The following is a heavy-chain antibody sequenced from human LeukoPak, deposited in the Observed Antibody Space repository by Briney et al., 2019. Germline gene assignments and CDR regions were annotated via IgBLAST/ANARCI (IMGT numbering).Heavy chain of an antibody. CDR2: INHSGST. CDR3: ARGPSPTRLLWFGELLGFDP. D-gene: IGHD3-10*01. Sequence: PSETLSLTCAVYGGSFSGYYWSWIRQPPGKGLEWIGEINHSGSTNYNPSLKSRVTISVDTSKNQFSLKLSSVTAADTGVYYCARGPSPTRLLWFGELLGFDPWGQGTLVTVSS. V-gene: IGHV4-34*01. J-gene: IGHJ5*02. CDR1: GGSFSGYY.